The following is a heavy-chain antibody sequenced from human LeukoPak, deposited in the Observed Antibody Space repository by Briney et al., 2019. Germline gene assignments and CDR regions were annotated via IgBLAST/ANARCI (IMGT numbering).Heavy chain of an antibody. V-gene: IGHV4-34*01. CDR3: ARGGYSRMRHWFDP. CDR1: VESFNNYY. CDR2: INHSGET. J-gene: IGHJ5*02. D-gene: IGHD6-13*01. Sequence: SETLSLTCAVYVESFNNYYWTWIRQPPGKGLEWIGEINHSGETNYNSSLKSRVTISKDTSKNQFSLKVISMTAADTAVYYCARGGYSRMRHWFDPWGQGTLVTVSS.